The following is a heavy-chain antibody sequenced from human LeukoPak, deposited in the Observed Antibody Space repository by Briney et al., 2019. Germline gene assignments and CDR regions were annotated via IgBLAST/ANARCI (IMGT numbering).Heavy chain of an antibody. Sequence: GGSLRLSCAASGFTFGNYGMNWVRQAPGKGLEWVSGISPSGGITYYTDSVKGRFTISRDNSKNTVSLQMNSLRGDGTAVYYCAKDDAWGRYKDWGQGTLVTVSS. CDR3: AKDDAWGRYKD. CDR2: ISPSGGIT. J-gene: IGHJ1*01. V-gene: IGHV3-23*01. D-gene: IGHD3-16*01. CDR1: GFTFGNYG.